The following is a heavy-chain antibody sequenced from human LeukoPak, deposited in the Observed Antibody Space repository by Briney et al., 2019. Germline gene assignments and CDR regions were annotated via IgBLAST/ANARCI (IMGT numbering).Heavy chain of an antibody. J-gene: IGHJ4*02. Sequence: QPGGSLRLSCAASGFTFSSYAMSWVRQAPGKGLEWVSAISGSAGSTYYADSVKGRFTISRDKSKNTLYLQMNSIRPKAADVVYCAKATDTTVVTPSYYYWGQGTLVTVSS. CDR2: ISGSAGST. CDR1: GFTFSSYA. D-gene: IGHD4-23*01. CDR3: AKATDTTVVTPSYYY. V-gene: IGHV3-23*01.